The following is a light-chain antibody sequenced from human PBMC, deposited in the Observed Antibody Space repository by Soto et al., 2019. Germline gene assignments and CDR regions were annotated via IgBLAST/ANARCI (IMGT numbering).Light chain of an antibody. V-gene: IGLV2-14*01. CDR1: SSDVGGYNY. CDR2: DVS. J-gene: IGLJ1*01. CDR3: SSYTSSITRV. Sequence: QSVLTQPASVSGSPGQSIAISCTGTSSDVGGYNYVSWYQLHPDKAPKLIIYDVSNRLSGVSNRFSGSKSGNTASLTISGLQPEDEADYCCSSYTSSITRVFGTGTKVTVL.